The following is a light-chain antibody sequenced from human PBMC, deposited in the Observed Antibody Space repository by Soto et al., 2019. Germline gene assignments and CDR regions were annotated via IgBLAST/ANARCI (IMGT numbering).Light chain of an antibody. CDR2: STN. CDR1: SGSVSTSYY. Sequence: QAVVTQEPSFSVSPGGTVTLTCGLSSGSVSTSYYPSWYQQTPGQAPRTLIYSTNTRSSGVPDRFSGSILGNKAALTITGAQADAGSDYYCVLYMGSGIAVFGGGTQLTVL. V-gene: IGLV8-61*01. CDR3: VLYMGSGIAV. J-gene: IGLJ7*01.